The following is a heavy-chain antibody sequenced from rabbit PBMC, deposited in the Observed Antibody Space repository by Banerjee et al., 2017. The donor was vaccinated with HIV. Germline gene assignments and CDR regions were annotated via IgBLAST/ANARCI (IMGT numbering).Heavy chain of an antibody. J-gene: IGHJ4*01. CDR3: ARSSGCAGYGSPYYFNL. CDR2: IYNGDGST. V-gene: IGHV1S40*01. Sequence: QSLEESGGDLVKPGASLTLTCTASGFSFSSSYWICWVRQAPGKGPEWIACIYNGDGSTDYASWVNGRFTISKTSSTTVTLQMTSLTAADTATYFCARSSGCAGYGSPYYFNLWGPGTLVTVS. CDR1: GFSFSSSYW. D-gene: IGHD7-1*01.